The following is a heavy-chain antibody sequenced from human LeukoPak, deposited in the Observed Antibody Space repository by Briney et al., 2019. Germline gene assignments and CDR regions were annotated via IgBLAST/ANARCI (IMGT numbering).Heavy chain of an antibody. CDR2: ISWNSGSI. CDR1: GFTFDDYA. J-gene: IGHJ4*02. V-gene: IGHV3-9*01. D-gene: IGHD5-18*01. Sequence: GGSLRLSCAASGFTFDDYAMHWVRQAPGKGLEWVSGISWNSGSIGYADSVKGRFTISRDNAKNSLYLQMNSLRAEDTALYCCAKDVHYSYGYGFDYWGQGTLVTVSS. CDR3: AKDVHYSYGYGFDY.